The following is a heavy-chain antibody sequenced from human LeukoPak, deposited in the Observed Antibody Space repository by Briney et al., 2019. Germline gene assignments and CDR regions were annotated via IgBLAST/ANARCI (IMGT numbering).Heavy chain of an antibody. D-gene: IGHD6-19*01. V-gene: IGHV1-2*02. Sequence: GASVKVSCKTSGYTFTGYYLHWVRQAPGQGLEWVGWINPRTGVPDLAQKFRGRVTLNRDTSITTAYMEVSSLRSDDTAMYYCARDQGQWLTRFGIDHWGQGTLVSVSS. J-gene: IGHJ4*02. CDR2: INPRTGVP. CDR3: ARDQGQWLTRFGIDH. CDR1: GYTFTGYY.